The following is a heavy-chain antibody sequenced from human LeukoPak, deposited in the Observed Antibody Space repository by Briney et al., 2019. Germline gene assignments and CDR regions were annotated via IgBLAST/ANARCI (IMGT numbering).Heavy chain of an antibody. V-gene: IGHV4-39*01. J-gene: IGHJ4*02. Sequence: SETLSLTCTVSGGSLSSSSFYWGWIRQPPGKGLEWIGSIYYSESTYYNPSLQGRVTISVDTSKDQFSLKLSSVTAADTSVYYCVRQENNVLTGYYLNYWGQGTLVTVSS. D-gene: IGHD3-9*01. CDR2: IYYSEST. CDR1: GGSLSSSSFY. CDR3: VRQENNVLTGYYLNY.